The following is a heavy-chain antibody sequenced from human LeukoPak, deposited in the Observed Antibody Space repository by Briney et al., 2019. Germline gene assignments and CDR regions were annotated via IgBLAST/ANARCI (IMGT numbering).Heavy chain of an antibody. Sequence: GASVKVSCKASGGTFSSYAISWVRQAPGQGLEWMGGIIPIFGTANYAQKFQGRVTITADKSTSTAYMELSSLRSEDTAVYYCARQGANHGYSYGINWFDPWGQGTLVTVSS. V-gene: IGHV1-69*06. CDR3: ARQGANHGYSYGINWFDP. D-gene: IGHD5-18*01. J-gene: IGHJ5*02. CDR2: IIPIFGTA. CDR1: GGTFSSYA.